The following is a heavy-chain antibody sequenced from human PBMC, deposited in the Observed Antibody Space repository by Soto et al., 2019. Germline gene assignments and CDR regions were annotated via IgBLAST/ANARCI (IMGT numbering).Heavy chain of an antibody. Sequence: PGGSLRLSCAASGFTFSNAWMSWVRQAPGKGLEWVGRIKSKTDGGTTDYAAPVKGRFTFSRDDSKNTLYLQMNSLKTEDTAVYYCTTAGTGIAVAGIPSWGQGTLVTVSS. V-gene: IGHV3-15*01. CDR2: IKSKTDGGTT. D-gene: IGHD6-19*01. CDR1: GFTFSNAW. J-gene: IGHJ4*02. CDR3: TTAGTGIAVAGIPS.